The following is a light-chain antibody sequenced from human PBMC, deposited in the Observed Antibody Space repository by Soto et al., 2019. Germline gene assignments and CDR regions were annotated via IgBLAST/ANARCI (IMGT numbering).Light chain of an antibody. CDR1: QSVSSY. CDR3: QQYKDWPPLT. CDR2: AAS. Sequence: EIRMTQSPATLSVSPGDTVTLSCKASQSVSSYLAWYHQRPGQPPRLLIHAASDRATGIPARFSGSGSGTEFSLIISSLQSEDVGVYYCQQYKDWPPLTFGGGTKVDIK. J-gene: IGKJ4*01. V-gene: IGKV3-15*01.